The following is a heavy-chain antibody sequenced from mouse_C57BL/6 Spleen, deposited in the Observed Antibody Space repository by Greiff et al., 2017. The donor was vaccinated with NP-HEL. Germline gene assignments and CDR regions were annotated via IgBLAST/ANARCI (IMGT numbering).Heavy chain of an antibody. CDR1: GYTFTDYE. V-gene: IGHV1-15*01. D-gene: IGHD2-3*01. J-gene: IGHJ2*01. CDR3: TRGDGYYYFDY. Sequence: VQLQQSGAELVRPGASVTLSCKASGYTFTDYEMHWVKQTPVHGLEWIGAIDPETGGTAYNQKFKGKAILTADKSSSTAYMELRSLTSEDSAVYYCTRGDGYYYFDYRGQGTTLTVSS. CDR2: IDPETGGT.